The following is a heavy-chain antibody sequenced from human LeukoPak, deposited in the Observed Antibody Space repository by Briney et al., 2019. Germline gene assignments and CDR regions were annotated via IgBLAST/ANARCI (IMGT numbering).Heavy chain of an antibody. CDR3: ARDTYDYYFDP. D-gene: IGHD5-12*01. J-gene: IGHJ5*02. Sequence: PSETLSLTCTVSGDSINSHYWNWIRQPPGRGPEWIECIHYSGITYYSPSLKSRVAISVDTSKKQFSLKLNSVTAADTAVYYCARDTYDYYFDPWGQGTLVTVSS. V-gene: IGHV4-59*11. CDR1: GDSINSHY. CDR2: IHYSGIT.